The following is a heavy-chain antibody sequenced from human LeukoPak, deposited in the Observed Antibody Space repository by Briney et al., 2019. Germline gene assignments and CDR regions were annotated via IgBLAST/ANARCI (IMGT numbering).Heavy chain of an antibody. CDR1: GYTFITSS. Sequence: ASVKVSCKTLGYTFITSSIYWVRQAPGQRLEWLGWITVASGNTRYSENLQGRVTLTRDTSANTAYMELHNLKFEDTAVYYCVGGSLDYWGQGTLVTVSS. V-gene: IGHV1-3*01. J-gene: IGHJ4*02. CDR3: VGGSLDY. CDR2: ITVASGNT.